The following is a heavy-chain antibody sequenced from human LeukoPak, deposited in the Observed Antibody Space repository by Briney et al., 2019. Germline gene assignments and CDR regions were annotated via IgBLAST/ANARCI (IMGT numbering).Heavy chain of an antibody. CDR2: ISAYNGNT. Sequence: ASVKVSCKASGHTFTSYGISWVRQAPGQGLEWMGWISAYNGNTNYAQKLQGRVTMTTDTSTSTAYMELRSLRSDDTAVYYCARSLGHYYGSGSYWYWFDPWGQGTLVTVSS. D-gene: IGHD3-10*01. CDR3: ARSLGHYYGSGSYWYWFDP. V-gene: IGHV1-18*04. J-gene: IGHJ5*02. CDR1: GHTFTSYG.